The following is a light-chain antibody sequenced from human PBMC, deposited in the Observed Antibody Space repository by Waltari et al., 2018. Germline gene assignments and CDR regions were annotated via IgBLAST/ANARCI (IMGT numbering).Light chain of an antibody. CDR3: QQRANWPPYT. Sequence: ETVLTQSPATLSLSPGETVTLSCRASQSINNYLAWYQQRPGQAPRLLIYDASTRATGIPARFSGSGSGTDFTLTISSLEPEDFAVYYCQQRANWPPYTFGQGTKLEI. CDR2: DAS. V-gene: IGKV3-11*01. CDR1: QSINNY. J-gene: IGKJ2*01.